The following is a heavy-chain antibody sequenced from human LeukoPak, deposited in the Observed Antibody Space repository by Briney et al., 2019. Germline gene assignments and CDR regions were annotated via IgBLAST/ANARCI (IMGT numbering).Heavy chain of an antibody. CDR2: INPNSGGT. V-gene: IGHV1-2*02. Sequence: GASVKVSCKASGYTFTGYYMHWVRQAPGQGLERMGWINPNSGGTNYAQKFQGRVTMTRDTSISTAYMELSRLRSDDTAVYYCARVSVGATNYYYYYYYMDVWGKGTTVTLSS. CDR3: ARVSVGATNYYYYYYYMDV. D-gene: IGHD1-26*01. CDR1: GYTFTGYY. J-gene: IGHJ6*03.